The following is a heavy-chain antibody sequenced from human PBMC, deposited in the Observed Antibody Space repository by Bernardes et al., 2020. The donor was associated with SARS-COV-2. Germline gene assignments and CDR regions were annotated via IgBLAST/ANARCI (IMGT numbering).Heavy chain of an antibody. J-gene: IGHJ5*02. Sequence: GSLKLSCAASGFTFSSYAMSWVRQAPGKGLEWVSAISGSGGSTYYADSVKGRFTISRDNSKNTLYLQMNSLRAEDTAVYYCAKSPTQLWLFGWFDPWGQGTLVTVSS. CDR3: AKSPTQLWLFGWFDP. V-gene: IGHV3-23*01. D-gene: IGHD5-18*01. CDR1: GFTFSSYA. CDR2: ISGSGGST.